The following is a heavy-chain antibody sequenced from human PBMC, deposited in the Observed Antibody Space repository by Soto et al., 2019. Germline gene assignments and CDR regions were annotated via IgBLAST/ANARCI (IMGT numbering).Heavy chain of an antibody. J-gene: IGHJ6*02. Sequence: GGSLRLSCAASGFTFTSYGLHWVRQAPGKGLEWVAGISYDGSKKYFADSVKGRFTISRDNPRSTLFLDMNSLRGEDTAIYYCAKTWLGEDNYGMDVWGQGTTVTVSS. CDR2: ISYDGSKK. D-gene: IGHD3-10*01. CDR3: AKTWLGEDNYGMDV. CDR1: GFTFTSYG. V-gene: IGHV3-30*18.